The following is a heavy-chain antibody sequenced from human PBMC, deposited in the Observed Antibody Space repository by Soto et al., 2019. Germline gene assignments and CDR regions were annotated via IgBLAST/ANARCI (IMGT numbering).Heavy chain of an antibody. CDR1: GFTFTSSA. V-gene: IGHV1-58*01. D-gene: IGHD3-10*02. J-gene: IGHJ6*02. CDR3: AADMLSGYYYYYGIDV. Sequence: ASVKVSCKASGFTFTSSAVQWVRQARGQRLEWIGWIVVGSGNTNYAQKFQERVTITRDMSTSTAYMELSSLRSEDTAVYYCAADMLSGYYYYYGIDVWGQGTTVTVSS. CDR2: IVVGSGNT.